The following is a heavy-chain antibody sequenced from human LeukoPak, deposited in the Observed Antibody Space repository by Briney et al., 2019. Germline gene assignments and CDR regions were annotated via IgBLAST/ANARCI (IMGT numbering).Heavy chain of an antibody. CDR2: IYYSGGT. CDR3: ARDLKSSYGINWFDP. Sequence: SQTLSLTCAVSGGSISSYYWSWIRQPPGKGLEWIGYIYYSGGTNYNPSLKSRVTISVATSKSQFSLKLSSVTAADTAVYYCARDLKSSYGINWFDPWGQGTLVTVSS. CDR1: GGSISSYY. V-gene: IGHV4-59*01. J-gene: IGHJ5*02. D-gene: IGHD5-18*01.